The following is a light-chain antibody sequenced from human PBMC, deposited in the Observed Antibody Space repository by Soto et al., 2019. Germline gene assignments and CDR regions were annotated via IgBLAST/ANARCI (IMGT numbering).Light chain of an antibody. CDR3: QQRSNWPLT. Sequence: EIVMTQSPATLSVSQGERATLSCRASQSVSSNLAWYQQKPGQAPRLLIYDASNRATGIPARFSGSGSGTDFTLTISSLEPEDFAVYYCQQRSNWPLTFGPGTKVDIK. CDR2: DAS. CDR1: QSVSSN. V-gene: IGKV3-11*01. J-gene: IGKJ3*01.